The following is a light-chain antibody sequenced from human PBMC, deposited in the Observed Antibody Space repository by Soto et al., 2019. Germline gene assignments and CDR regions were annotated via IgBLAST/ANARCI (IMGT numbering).Light chain of an antibody. CDR1: QGISSY. V-gene: IGKV1-8*01. Sequence: AIRMTQSPSSFSASTGDRVTITCRASQGISSYLAWYQQKPGKAPKLLIYAASTLQSGVPSRFSGSGSGTDFTVYISSLQSEDFATYYCQQYYSYPPLTFGGGTKVEIK. CDR2: AAS. J-gene: IGKJ4*01. CDR3: QQYYSYPPLT.